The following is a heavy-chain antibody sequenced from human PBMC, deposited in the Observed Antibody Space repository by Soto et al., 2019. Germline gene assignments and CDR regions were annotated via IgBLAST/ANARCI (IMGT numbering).Heavy chain of an antibody. D-gene: IGHD3-22*01. CDR1: GYSITSGFY. Sequence: ESLSLTCGVSGYSITSGFYWGWVRQSPGKGLEWIGSISYSAKTFYNPSLASRLSIAVDTSMNQFSLRLTSVTAADTALYYCTRGAGAPWVRFDSWGQGTLVTVSS. V-gene: IGHV4-38-2*01. CDR3: TRGAGAPWVRFDS. CDR2: ISYSAKT. J-gene: IGHJ4*02.